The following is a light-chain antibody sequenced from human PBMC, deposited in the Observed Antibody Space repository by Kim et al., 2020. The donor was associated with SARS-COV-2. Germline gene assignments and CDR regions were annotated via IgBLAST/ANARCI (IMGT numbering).Light chain of an antibody. Sequence: SPGERAPLSCRASQSLYNNHLAWYQQKPGQAPRLLIYGASSRATGIPDRFSGSGSGTDFSLTITRLEPEDFAVYFCQHYSNLPLTFGGGTKVDIK. J-gene: IGKJ4*01. CDR3: QHYSNLPLT. CDR1: QSLYNNH. CDR2: GAS. V-gene: IGKV3-20*01.